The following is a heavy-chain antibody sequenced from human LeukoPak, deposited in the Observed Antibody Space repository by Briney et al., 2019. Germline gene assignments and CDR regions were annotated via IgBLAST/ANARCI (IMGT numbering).Heavy chain of an antibody. CDR1: GGSISSGDYY. Sequence: SQILSLTCAVSGGSISSGDYYWRWLRQPPGTALEWLGYIFYGGSTRANPSLKSLLSISAATSSSHLSLKLTSVTAADTAVYYCARGSAAAGPYNWFDPWGQRSLLIVAS. D-gene: IGHD6-13*01. CDR2: IFYGGST. CDR3: ARGSAAAGPYNWFDP. J-gene: IGHJ5*02. V-gene: IGHV4-30-4*01.